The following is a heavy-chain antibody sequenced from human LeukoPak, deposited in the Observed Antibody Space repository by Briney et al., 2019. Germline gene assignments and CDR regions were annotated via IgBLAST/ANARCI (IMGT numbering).Heavy chain of an antibody. CDR2: INPSGGST. D-gene: IGHD1-26*01. Sequence: ASVKVSCKASGYTFTSYYIHWVRQAPGQGLEWMGLINPSGGSTNYAQKFQGRVTMTRDTSTSTVYMELSSLRSEDTAVYYCARGIDSASPPLGTFEIWGQGTMVTVSS. CDR1: GYTFTSYY. J-gene: IGHJ3*02. CDR3: ARGIDSASPPLGTFEI. V-gene: IGHV1-46*01.